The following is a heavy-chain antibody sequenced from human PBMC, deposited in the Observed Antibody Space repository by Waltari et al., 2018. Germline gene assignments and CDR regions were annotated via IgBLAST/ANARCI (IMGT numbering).Heavy chain of an antibody. V-gene: IGHV1-69*09. Sequence: QVQLVQSGAEVKKPGSSVKVSCKASGGTFSRYAISWVRQAPGQGLEWMGRIIPILGIANDAKKFQGRVTITAEKSTSTAYMELSSLRSEDTAVYYCAALRVVRDAFDIWGQGTMVTVSS. D-gene: IGHD2-15*01. J-gene: IGHJ3*02. CDR2: IIPILGIA. CDR3: AALRVVRDAFDI. CDR1: GGTFSRYA.